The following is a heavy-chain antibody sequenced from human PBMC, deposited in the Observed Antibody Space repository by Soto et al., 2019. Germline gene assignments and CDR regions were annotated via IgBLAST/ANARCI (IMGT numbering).Heavy chain of an antibody. CDR1: GYTFTSDY. CDR2: INPTGDST. J-gene: IGHJ4*02. CDR3: GSRDPGHY. V-gene: IGHV1-46*01. Sequence: VQLVQSGAEVKKAGASVKISCKASGYTFTSDYMHWVRQAPGQGLEWMGIINPTGDSTSSAQKFPSRIPMTTQTSTSAVYMEMRSLRSEDGAVYYCGSRDPGHYWGPGTLVTVSS.